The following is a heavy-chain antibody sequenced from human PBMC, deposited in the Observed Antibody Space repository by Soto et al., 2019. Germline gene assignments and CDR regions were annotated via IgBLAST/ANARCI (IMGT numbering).Heavy chain of an antibody. D-gene: IGHD6-6*01. CDR3: ARGEDVRSSPNYYYYYYMDV. Sequence: SDTLSLTCTVSGGSISSYYWSWIRQPPGKGLDWIGYIYYSGSTNYNPSLKSRVTISVDTSKNQFSLKLSSVTAADTAVYYCARGEDVRSSPNYYYYYYMDVWGKGTTVTVSS. CDR1: GGSISSYY. J-gene: IGHJ6*03. CDR2: IYYSGST. V-gene: IGHV4-59*01.